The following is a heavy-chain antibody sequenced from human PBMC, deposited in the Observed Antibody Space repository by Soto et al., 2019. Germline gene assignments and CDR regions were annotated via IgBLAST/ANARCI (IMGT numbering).Heavy chain of an antibody. CDR1: GFTFSSYA. V-gene: IGHV3-23*01. CDR2: ISGSGGST. J-gene: IGHJ6*03. Sequence: GGSLRLSCAASGFTFSSYAMSWVRQAPGKGLEWVSAISGSGGSTYYADSVKGRFTISRDNSKNTLYLQMNSLRAEDTAVYYCAKSGDYAYYYYYYMDVWGKGTTVTVSS. D-gene: IGHD4-17*01. CDR3: AKSGDYAYYYYYYMDV.